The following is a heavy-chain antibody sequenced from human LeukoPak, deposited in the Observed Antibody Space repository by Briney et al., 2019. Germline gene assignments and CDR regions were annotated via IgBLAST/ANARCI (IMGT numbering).Heavy chain of an antibody. CDR2: IYTSGST. CDR3: ARGSDSSGYPFYFDY. V-gene: IGHV4-4*07. J-gene: IGHJ4*02. Sequence: MTSETLSLTCTVSGGSISSYYWSWIRQPAGKGLEWIGRIYTSGSTDYNPSLKSRVTMSVDTFKNQFSLKLSSVTAADTAVYYCARGSDSSGYPFYFDYWGQGTLVTVSS. CDR1: GGSISSYY. D-gene: IGHD3-22*01.